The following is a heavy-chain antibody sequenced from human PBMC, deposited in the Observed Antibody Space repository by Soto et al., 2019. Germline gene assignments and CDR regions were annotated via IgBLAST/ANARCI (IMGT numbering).Heavy chain of an antibody. V-gene: IGHV3-30*18. CDR3: AKTAGYDYVWGSSGLDP. J-gene: IGHJ5*02. CDR2: ISYDGSDK. Sequence: QVQLVESGGGVVQPGRSLRLSCAGSGFTFSSYGMHWVRQAPGKGLEWVAVISYDGSDKYYGDSVKGRFTISRDDSKNTSYLKMNSRRVEGTAIYYCAKTAGYDYVWGSSGLDPWGQGTLVTVSS. D-gene: IGHD3-16*01. CDR1: GFTFSSYG.